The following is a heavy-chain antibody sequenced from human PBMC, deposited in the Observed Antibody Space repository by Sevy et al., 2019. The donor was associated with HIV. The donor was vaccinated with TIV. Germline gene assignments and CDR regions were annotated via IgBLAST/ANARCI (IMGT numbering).Heavy chain of an antibody. J-gene: IGHJ4*02. CDR3: ARDAGGNGGSYFYYFDY. D-gene: IGHD1-26*01. CDR1: GFTFGDYA. Sequence: GGSLRLSCTASGFTFGDYAVSWFRQAPGKGLEWVGFIRSKAYCGTTENAASVKGRFTISRDDSKSIASLQMNSLKTEDTAVYFCARDAGGNGGSYFYYFDYWGQGSLVTVSS. V-gene: IGHV3-49*03. CDR2: IRSKAYCGTT.